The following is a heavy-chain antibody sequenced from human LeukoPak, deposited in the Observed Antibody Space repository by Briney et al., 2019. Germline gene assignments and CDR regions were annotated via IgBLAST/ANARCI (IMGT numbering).Heavy chain of an antibody. CDR2: INLKSGNT. D-gene: IGHD2-15*01. CDR1: GYTFTRYD. V-gene: IGHV1-8*03. J-gene: IGHJ4*02. Sequence: GESLKISCKGSGYTFTRYDINWVRQATGQGLEWMGWINLKSGNTGHAQKFQGRVTITRDTSISTVYLELSSLRSEDTALYFCTRVDGSPDYWGQGTLVTVSS. CDR3: TRVDGSPDY.